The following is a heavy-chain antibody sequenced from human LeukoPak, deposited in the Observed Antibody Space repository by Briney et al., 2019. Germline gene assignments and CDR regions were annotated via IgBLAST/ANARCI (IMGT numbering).Heavy chain of an antibody. J-gene: IGHJ4*02. Sequence: GGSLRLSCAASGFSFSSYWMSWVRQPPGKGLEWVANIKEEGSEKNYVDSVKGRFTISKDKAKSSVYLQMNSLRAEDTAMYYCAKDTWLVAVGIQVFDYWGQGILVTVSS. CDR1: GFSFSSYW. CDR2: IKEEGSEK. V-gene: IGHV3-7*03. CDR3: AKDTWLVAVGIQVFDY. D-gene: IGHD6-19*01.